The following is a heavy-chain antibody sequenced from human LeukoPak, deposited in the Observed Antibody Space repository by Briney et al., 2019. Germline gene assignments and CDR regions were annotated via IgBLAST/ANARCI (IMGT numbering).Heavy chain of an antibody. J-gene: IGHJ4*02. CDR2: IYPRDGST. CDR1: GYSFTSNY. Sequence: ASVNVSCKASGYSFTSNYIHWVRQAPGQGLEWMGMIYPRDGSTSYAQKFQGRVTVTRDTSTSTVHMELSGLRSEDTAVYCCARDQEAFDYWAREPWSPSPQ. V-gene: IGHV1-46*01. CDR3: ARDQEAFDY.